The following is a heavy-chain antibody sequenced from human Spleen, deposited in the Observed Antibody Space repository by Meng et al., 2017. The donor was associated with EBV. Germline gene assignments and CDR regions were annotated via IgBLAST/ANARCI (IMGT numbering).Heavy chain of an antibody. CDR2: TYYRSKWNN. CDR3: ARGQSSKRAIDY. J-gene: IGHJ4*02. D-gene: IGHD1-26*01. V-gene: IGHV6-1*01. CDR1: GDNVYISSVA. Sequence: VPLRQLGPGLWKPSLSPLLPFALSGDNVYISSVAWNGIRKSPSRGLEWLSRTYYRSKWNNDYAISVRSRITVNADTSKNQISLHLTSVTPEDAAVYFCARGQSSKRAIDYWGQGTLVTVSS.